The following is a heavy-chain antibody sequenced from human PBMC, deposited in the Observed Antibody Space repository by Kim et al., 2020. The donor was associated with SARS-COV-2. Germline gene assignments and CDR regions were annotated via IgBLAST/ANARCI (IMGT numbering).Heavy chain of an antibody. Sequence: GGSLRLSCAASGFTFSSYWMSWVRQAPGKGLEWVANIKQDGSEKYYVDSVKGRFTISRDNAKNSLYLQMNSLRAEDTAVYYCARGYCSSTSCYYVYGMDVWGQGTTVTVSS. CDR3: ARGYCSSTSCYYVYGMDV. D-gene: IGHD2-2*01. J-gene: IGHJ6*02. CDR2: IKQDGSEK. CDR1: GFTFSSYW. V-gene: IGHV3-7*03.